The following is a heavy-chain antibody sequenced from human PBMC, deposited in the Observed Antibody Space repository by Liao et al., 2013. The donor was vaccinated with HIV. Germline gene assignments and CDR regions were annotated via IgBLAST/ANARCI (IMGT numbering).Heavy chain of an antibody. Sequence: QLHLQESGSGLVKPSQTLSLTCGVSGGSVSSVGYSWSWIRQPPGKGLEWIGEINHSGSTNYNPSLKSRVTISVDTSKNQFSLKLSSVTAADTAVYYCARGVFDTAMVRFDYWGQGTLVTVSS. CDR2: INHSGST. V-gene: IGHV4-30-2*01. J-gene: IGHJ4*02. CDR3: ARGVFDTAMVRFDY. CDR1: GGSVSSVGYS. D-gene: IGHD5-18*01.